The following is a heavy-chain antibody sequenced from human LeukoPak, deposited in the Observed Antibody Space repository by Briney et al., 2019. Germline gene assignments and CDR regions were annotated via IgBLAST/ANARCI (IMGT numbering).Heavy chain of an antibody. CDR2: IYTRGNT. V-gene: IGHV4-4*07. CDR3: AKESRLGGASGSHHFDY. CDR1: GAPVNFYY. Sequence: SETLSFTCTVSGAPVNFYYLSWIRHSAEKGLEWIGRIYTRGNTNYNPSLKSRVTLSVDTSRNQFSLMLSSVTAADTAVYYCAKESRLGGASGSHHFDYWGQGVLVTVSS. J-gene: IGHJ4*02. D-gene: IGHD3-10*01.